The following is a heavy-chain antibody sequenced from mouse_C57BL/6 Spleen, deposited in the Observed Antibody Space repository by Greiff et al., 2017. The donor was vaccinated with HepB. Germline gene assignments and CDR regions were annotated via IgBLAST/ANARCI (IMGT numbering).Heavy chain of an antibody. J-gene: IGHJ2*01. D-gene: IGHD1-1*01. CDR3: ATDY. CDR2: IDPETGGT. Sequence: VQVVESGAELVRPGASVTLSCKASGYTFTDYEMHWVKQTPVHGLEWIGAIDPETGGTAYNQKFKGKAILTADKSSSTAYMELRSLTSEDSAVYYCATDYWGQGTTLTVSS. V-gene: IGHV1-15*01. CDR1: GYTFTDYE.